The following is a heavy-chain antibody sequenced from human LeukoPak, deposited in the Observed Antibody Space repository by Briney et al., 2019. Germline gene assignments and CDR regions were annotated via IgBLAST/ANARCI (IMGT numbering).Heavy chain of an antibody. J-gene: IGHJ1*01. Sequence: SETLSLTCSVSGGSISSYYWSWVRQPPGKGLEWIGYIYYSGSTNYNPSLKSRVTISVDMSKNQFPLRLSSVTAADTAVYYCARVAGYYYDSSGYSRAEYFQHWGQGTLVTVSS. CDR3: ARVAGYYYDSSGYSRAEYFQH. CDR1: GGSISSYY. CDR2: IYYSGST. D-gene: IGHD3-22*01. V-gene: IGHV4-59*01.